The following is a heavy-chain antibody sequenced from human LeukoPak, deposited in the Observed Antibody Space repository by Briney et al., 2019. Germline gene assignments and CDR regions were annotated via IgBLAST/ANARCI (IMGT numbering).Heavy chain of an antibody. CDR1: GFTFSSYA. CDR3: AKGGLLWFGIDY. CDR2: ISGSGGST. V-gene: IGHV3-23*01. Sequence: GGSLRLSCAASGFTFSSYAMSWVRQAPGKGLEWVSAISGSGGSTYYTDSVKGRFTISRDNSKNTLYLQMNSLRAEDTAVYYCAKGGLLWFGIDYWGQGTLVTVFS. D-gene: IGHD3-10*01. J-gene: IGHJ4*02.